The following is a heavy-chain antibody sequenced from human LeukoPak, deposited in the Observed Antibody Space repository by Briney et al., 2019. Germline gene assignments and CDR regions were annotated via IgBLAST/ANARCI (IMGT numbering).Heavy chain of an antibody. V-gene: IGHV4-39*07. CDR1: GGSISSSTYY. Sequence: SETLSLTCSVSGGSISSSTYYWGWIRQPPGKGLEWIGSISYSGSTNYNPSLKSRVTISVDTSKNQFSLKLSSVTAADTAVYYCARDYSTGWHYFDNWGQGTLVTVSS. CDR3: ARDYSTGWHYFDN. CDR2: ISYSGST. D-gene: IGHD6-19*01. J-gene: IGHJ4*02.